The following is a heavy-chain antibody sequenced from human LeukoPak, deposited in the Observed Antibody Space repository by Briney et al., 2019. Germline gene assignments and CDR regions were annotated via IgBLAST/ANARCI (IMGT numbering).Heavy chain of an antibody. J-gene: IGHJ3*01. D-gene: IGHD3-22*01. CDR1: GGSISSYY. CDR3: ARDDNSGYSDDAFDV. V-gene: IGHV4-59*12. CDR2: IYNSGNT. Sequence: SETLSLTCTVSGGSISSYYWSWIRQPPGKALEWIGYIYNSGNTNYNPSLKSRVTMSVDTSKNQFSLKLTSVTAADTAVYFCARDDNSGYSDDAFDVWGQGTLVTVSS.